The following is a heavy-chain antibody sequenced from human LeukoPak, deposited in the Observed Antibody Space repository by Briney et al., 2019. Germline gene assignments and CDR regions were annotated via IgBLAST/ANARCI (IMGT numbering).Heavy chain of an antibody. CDR3: ARDDYGGSDY. D-gene: IGHD4-23*01. CDR2: ISSSSSTI. Sequence: GGSLRLSCAASGFTFSSYSMNWVRQAPGKGLEWVSYISSSSSTIYYADSVKGRFTISRDNAKNSLYLQMNSLRAEDTAVCYCARDDYGGSDYWGQGTLVTVSS. J-gene: IGHJ4*02. V-gene: IGHV3-48*01. CDR1: GFTFSSYS.